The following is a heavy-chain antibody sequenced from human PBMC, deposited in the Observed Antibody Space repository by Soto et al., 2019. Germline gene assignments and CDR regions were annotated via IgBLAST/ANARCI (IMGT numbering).Heavy chain of an antibody. CDR1: EFTFSSYA. J-gene: IGHJ3*02. Sequence: ELQLLESGGGLVQPGGSLRLSCVASEFTFSSYAMSWVRQAPGKGLEWVSAISGSGGSTYYADSVKGRFAVSRDNSKSTLSLQMNSLRDDDTAVYYCAKVPTVEMATVFQAFDIWGQGTMVTVSS. CDR2: ISGSGGST. D-gene: IGHD4-4*01. CDR3: AKVPTVEMATVFQAFDI. V-gene: IGHV3-23*01.